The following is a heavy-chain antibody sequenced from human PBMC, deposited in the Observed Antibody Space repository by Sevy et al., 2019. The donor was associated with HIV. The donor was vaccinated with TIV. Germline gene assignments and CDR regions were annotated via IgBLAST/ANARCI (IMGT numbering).Heavy chain of an antibody. CDR2: MNPNSGNT. Sequence: ASVKVSCKASGYTFTSYDINWVRQATGQGLEWMGWMNPNSGNTGYAQKFQGRVTMTRNTSISTAYMELSSLRSEDTAVYYCARSIVVVIKGRYYYGMDVWVQGTTVTVSS. V-gene: IGHV1-8*01. D-gene: IGHD3-22*01. J-gene: IGHJ6*02. CDR3: ARSIVVVIKGRYYYGMDV. CDR1: GYTFTSYD.